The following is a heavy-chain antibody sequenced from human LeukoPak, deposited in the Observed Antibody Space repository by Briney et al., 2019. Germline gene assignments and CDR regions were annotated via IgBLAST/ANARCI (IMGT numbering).Heavy chain of an antibody. Sequence: GGSLRLSCAASGFTFSSYWMHWVRQAPGKGLVWVSRINSDGSSTSYADSVKGRFTISRDNAKNTLYLQMNSLIAEDTAVYCCARADGSILLDYWGQGTLVTVSS. V-gene: IGHV3-74*01. CDR2: INSDGSST. CDR3: ARADGSILLDY. J-gene: IGHJ4*02. CDR1: GFTFSSYW. D-gene: IGHD5-24*01.